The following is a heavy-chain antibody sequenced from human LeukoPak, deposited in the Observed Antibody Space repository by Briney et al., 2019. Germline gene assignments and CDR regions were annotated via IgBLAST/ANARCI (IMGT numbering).Heavy chain of an antibody. V-gene: IGHV4-39*02. CDR3: AREVGRGHTFGSNY. CDR1: GGSISSNNYY. J-gene: IGHJ4*02. Sequence: PSETLSLTCTVSGGSISSNNYYWGWIRQPPGKGLEWIGSIYYSGSTYYNPSLKSRVTISVDTSKNQFSLKLSSVTAADTAVYYCAREVGRGHTFGSNYWGQGTLVTVSS. CDR2: IYYSGST. D-gene: IGHD5-18*01.